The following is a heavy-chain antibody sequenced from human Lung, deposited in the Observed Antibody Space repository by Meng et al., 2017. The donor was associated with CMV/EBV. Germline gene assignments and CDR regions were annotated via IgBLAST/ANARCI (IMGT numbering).Heavy chain of an antibody. V-gene: IGHV1-2*02. Sequence: SXXVSXXASGYTFTGYYMHWVRQAPGQGLEWMGWINPNSGGTNYAQKFQGRVTMTRDTSISTAYMELSRLRSDDTAVYYCARVDCSSTSCYLLDGWFDPWXQGTXVPVSS. D-gene: IGHD2-2*01. CDR1: GYTFTGYY. CDR3: ARVDCSSTSCYLLDGWFDP. J-gene: IGHJ5*02. CDR2: INPNSGGT.